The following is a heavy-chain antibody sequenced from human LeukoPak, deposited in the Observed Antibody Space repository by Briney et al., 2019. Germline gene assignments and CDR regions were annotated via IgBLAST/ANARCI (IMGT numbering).Heavy chain of an antibody. V-gene: IGHV3-30-3*01. CDR1: GFTFSSYA. Sequence: GGSLRLSCAASGFTFSSYAMHWVRQAPGKGLEWVAVISYDGSNKYYADSVKGRFTISRDNSKNTLYLQMNSLRAEDTAVYYCATAFTYCSSTSCYYYYGMDVWGQGTTVTVSS. J-gene: IGHJ6*02. D-gene: IGHD2-2*01. CDR2: ISYDGSNK. CDR3: ATAFTYCSSTSCYYYYGMDV.